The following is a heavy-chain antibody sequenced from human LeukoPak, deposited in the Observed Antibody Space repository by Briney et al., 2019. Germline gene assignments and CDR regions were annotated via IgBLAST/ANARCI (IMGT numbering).Heavy chain of an antibody. CDR2: IYSDGRT. V-gene: IGHV3-66*01. CDR3: AKSSYNDSSGYYREYYFDY. D-gene: IGHD3-22*01. CDR1: GFSVSSNY. J-gene: IGHJ4*02. Sequence: PGGSLRLSCVGSGFSVSSNYMNWVRQAPGRGLDWVSVIYSDGRTFYADFVKGRFTISRDNAKNTLYLQMNSLRAEDTAVYYCAKSSYNDSSGYYREYYFDYWGQGTLVTVSS.